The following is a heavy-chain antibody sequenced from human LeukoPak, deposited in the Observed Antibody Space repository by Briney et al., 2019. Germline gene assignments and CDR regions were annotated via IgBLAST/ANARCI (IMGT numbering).Heavy chain of an antibody. D-gene: IGHD3-10*01. CDR2: INPNSGGT. CDR1: GYTSTGYY. V-gene: IGHV1-2*02. Sequence: ASVKVSCKASGYTSTGYYMHWVRQAPGQGLEWMGWINPNSGGTNYAQKFQGRVTMTRDTSISTAYMELSRLRSDDTAVYYCARSSLWFGEFDYWGQGTLVTVSS. CDR3: ARSSLWFGEFDY. J-gene: IGHJ4*02.